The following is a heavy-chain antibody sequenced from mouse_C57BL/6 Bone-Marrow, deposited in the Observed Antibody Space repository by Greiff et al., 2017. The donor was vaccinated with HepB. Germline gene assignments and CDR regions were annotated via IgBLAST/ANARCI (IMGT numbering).Heavy chain of an antibody. D-gene: IGHD1-1*01. CDR3: ARDFTTVVAPYAMDY. Sequence: QVQLQQPGAELVKPGASVKLSCKASGYTFTSYWMPWVKQRPGQGLECIGEIDPSDSYTNYNQKFKVKATLTGDTSSSTAYMQLSSLTSEDSAVYDCARDFTTVVAPYAMDYWGQGTSVTVSS. CDR1: GYTFTSYW. J-gene: IGHJ4*01. V-gene: IGHV1-50*01. CDR2: IDPSDSYT.